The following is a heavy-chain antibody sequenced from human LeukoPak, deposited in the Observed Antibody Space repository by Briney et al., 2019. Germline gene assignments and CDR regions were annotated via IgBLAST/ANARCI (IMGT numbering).Heavy chain of an antibody. CDR2: IWYDGSNK. J-gene: IGHJ3*02. CDR1: GFTFSSYG. V-gene: IGHV3-33*01. D-gene: IGHD1-1*01. Sequence: PGGSLRLSCAASGFTFSSYGMHWVRQAPGKGLEWVAVIWYDGSNKDYADSVKGRFTISRDNSKNTLYLQMNSLRAEDTAVYYCARGRRLGPFDIWGQGTMVTVSS. CDR3: ARGRRLGPFDI.